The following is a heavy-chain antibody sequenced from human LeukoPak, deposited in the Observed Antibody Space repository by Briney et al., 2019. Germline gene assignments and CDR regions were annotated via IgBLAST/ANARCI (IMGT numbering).Heavy chain of an antibody. D-gene: IGHD3-3*01. CDR3: ARSRITIFGVVDNWFDP. V-gene: IGHV1-2*06. CDR1: GYTFTGYD. CDR2: INPNSGGT. J-gene: IGHJ5*02. Sequence: GASVKVSCKASGYTFTGYDMHWVRQAPGQGLEWMGRINPNSGGTNYAQKFQGRVTMTRDTSISTAYMELSRLRSDDTAVYYCARSRITIFGVVDNWFDPWGQGTLVTVSS.